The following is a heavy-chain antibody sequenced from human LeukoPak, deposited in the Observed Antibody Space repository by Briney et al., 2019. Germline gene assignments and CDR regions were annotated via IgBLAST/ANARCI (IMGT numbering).Heavy chain of an antibody. CDR2: IYYSGST. V-gene: IGHV4-39*01. J-gene: IGHJ6*02. CDR3: ARTRISYYYGMDV. CDR1: GGSISSSSYY. Sequence: PSETLSPTCTVSGGSISSSSYYWGWIRQPPGKGLEWIGSIYYSGSTYYNPSLKSRVTISVDTSKNQFSLKLSSVTAADTAVYYCARTRISYYYGMDVWGQGTTVTVSS.